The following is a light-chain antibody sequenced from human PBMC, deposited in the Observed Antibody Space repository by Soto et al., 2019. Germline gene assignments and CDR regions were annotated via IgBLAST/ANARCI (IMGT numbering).Light chain of an antibody. J-gene: IGLJ1*01. CDR3: SSYTSSSTLYV. V-gene: IGLV2-14*01. Sequence: QSALTQPASVSGSPGQSITISCTGTSSDVGAYDYVSWYQHHPGKAPKLMIYEVRNRPSGVSNRFSGSKSGNTASLTISGLQAEDEADYYCSSYTSSSTLYVFGTGTKLTVL. CDR1: SSDVGAYDY. CDR2: EVR.